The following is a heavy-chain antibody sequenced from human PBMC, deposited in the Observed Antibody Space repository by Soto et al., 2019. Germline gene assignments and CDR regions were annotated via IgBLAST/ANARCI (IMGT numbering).Heavy chain of an antibody. V-gene: IGHV3-74*01. CDR2: INSDGSST. J-gene: IGHJ6*02. D-gene: IGHD2-15*01. CDR3: ARGDCRRANYGMDV. CDR1: GFTFSSYW. Sequence: PGGSLRLSCAASGFTFSSYWMHWVRQAPGKGLVWVSRINSDGSSTSYADSVKGRFTISRDNAKNTLYLQMNSLRAEDTAVYYCARGDCRRANYGMDVWGQGTTVTVSS.